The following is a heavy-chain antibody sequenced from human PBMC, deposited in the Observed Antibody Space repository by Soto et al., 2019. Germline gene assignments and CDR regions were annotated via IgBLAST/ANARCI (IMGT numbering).Heavy chain of an antibody. CDR3: ARAGDYSYYYGMDV. D-gene: IGHD4-4*01. Sequence: PSETLSLTCAVSGYSISSGYYWGWIRQPPGKGLEWIGSIYHSGSTYYNPSLKSRVTISVDTSKNQFSLRLTSVTAADTAVYYCARAGDYSYYYGMDVWGQGTTVTVSS. CDR2: IYHSGST. J-gene: IGHJ6*02. V-gene: IGHV4-38-2*01. CDR1: GYSISSGYY.